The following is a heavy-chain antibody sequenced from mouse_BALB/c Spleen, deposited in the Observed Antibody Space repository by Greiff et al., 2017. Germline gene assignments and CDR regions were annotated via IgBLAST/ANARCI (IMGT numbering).Heavy chain of an antibody. CDR3: AKDGGGNYPFYAMDY. J-gene: IGHJ4*01. V-gene: IGHV2-5-1*01. Sequence: QVQLKESGPSLVQPSQSLSITCTVSGFSLTSYGVHWVRQSPGKGLEWLGVIWRGGSTDYNAAFMSRLSITKDNSKSQVFFKMNSLQADDTAIYYCAKDGGGNYPFYAMDYWGQGTSVTVSS. CDR1: GFSLTSYG. CDR2: IWRGGST. D-gene: IGHD2-1*01.